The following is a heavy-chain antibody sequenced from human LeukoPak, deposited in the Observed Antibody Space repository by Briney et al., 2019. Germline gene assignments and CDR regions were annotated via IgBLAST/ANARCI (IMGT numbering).Heavy chain of an antibody. J-gene: IGHJ4*02. CDR1: GFSFSDFY. CDR2: IGTRSNPI. D-gene: IGHD1-26*01. V-gene: IGHV3-11*01. Sequence: PGGSLRLSCAATGFSFSDFYMSWIRQAPGMGLEWISYIGTRSNPIYYADSVKGRFTISRDDAKNSLYLQMNSLRDEDTAVYFCAREARGSGRDFDFWGQGILVTVSS. CDR3: AREARGSGRDFDF.